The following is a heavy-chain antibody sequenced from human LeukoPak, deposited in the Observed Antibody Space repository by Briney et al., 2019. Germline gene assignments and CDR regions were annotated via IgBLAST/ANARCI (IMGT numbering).Heavy chain of an antibody. CDR2: IRNKGYSYTT. J-gene: IGHJ4*02. CDR1: GFTFSDHY. V-gene: IGHV3-72*01. CDR3: VRPLSGSWSGAVFDY. Sequence: GGSLRLSCAASGFTFSDHYMDWLRQAPGKGLEWVARIRNKGYSYTTEYAASVKGRFTISRDDSKNSLYLQMNSLKTEDTAMYYCVRPLSGSWSGAVFDYWGQGTLVTVSS. D-gene: IGHD6-13*01.